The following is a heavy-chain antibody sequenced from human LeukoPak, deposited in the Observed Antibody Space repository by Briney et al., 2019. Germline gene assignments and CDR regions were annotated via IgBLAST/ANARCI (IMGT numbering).Heavy chain of an antibody. Sequence: ASVKVSCKASGYTFTSYDINWVRQATGQGLEWMGWMSPNSGNTGYAQKFQGRVTMTRNTPISTAYMELSSLRSEDTAVYYCARGHVVVPAANMGVYYYYYYYGMDVWGQGTTVTVSS. D-gene: IGHD2-2*01. J-gene: IGHJ6*02. CDR2: MSPNSGNT. CDR3: ARGHVVVPAANMGVYYYYYYYGMDV. CDR1: GYTFTSYD. V-gene: IGHV1-8*01.